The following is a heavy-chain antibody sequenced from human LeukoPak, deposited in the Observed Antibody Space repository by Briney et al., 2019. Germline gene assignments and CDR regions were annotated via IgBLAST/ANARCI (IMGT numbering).Heavy chain of an antibody. J-gene: IGHJ6*02. V-gene: IGHV3-23*01. CDR3: AKGARGYSSTWYYRDYYHGMDV. CDR2: ISGSRGTT. D-gene: IGHD6-13*01. Sequence: PGGSLGLSCAASRFTFSDYAMSWVRQAPGKGLEWVSAISGSRGTTYYADSVKGQFTISRDNSKSTVYLQMNSLSDEDTAVYYCAKGARGYSSTWYYRDYYHGMDVWGQGTTVTVSS. CDR1: RFTFSDYA.